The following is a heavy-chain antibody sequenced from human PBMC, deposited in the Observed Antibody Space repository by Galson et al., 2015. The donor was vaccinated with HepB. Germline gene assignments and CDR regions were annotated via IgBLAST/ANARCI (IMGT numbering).Heavy chain of an antibody. CDR2: IIPIFGTA. D-gene: IGHD3-22*01. CDR1: GGTFSSYA. J-gene: IGHJ5*02. Sequence: SVKVSCKASGGTFSSYAISWVRQAPGQGLEWMGGIIPIFGTANYAQKFQGRVTITADESTSTAYMELSSLRSEDTAVYYCAREPSRHYYDSRCYFSLGWFDPWGQGTLVTVSS. CDR3: AREPSRHYYDSRCYFSLGWFDP. V-gene: IGHV1-69*13.